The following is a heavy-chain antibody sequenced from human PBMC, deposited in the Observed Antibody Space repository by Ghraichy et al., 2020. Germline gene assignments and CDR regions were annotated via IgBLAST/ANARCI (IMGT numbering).Heavy chain of an antibody. V-gene: IGHV4-59*01. CDR1: GGSIRSYY. J-gene: IGHJ4*02. D-gene: IGHD1-1*01. CDR3: ARVNRGYIYYFDY. CDR2: IYYYSGTT. Sequence: SETLSLTCTVSGGSIRSYYWTWIRQPPGKRLEWIGYIYYYSGTTHYNPSLKSRVTISIDTSQHQLSLKLTSVTAADTAVYYCARVNRGYIYYFDYWGQGTLVTVSS.